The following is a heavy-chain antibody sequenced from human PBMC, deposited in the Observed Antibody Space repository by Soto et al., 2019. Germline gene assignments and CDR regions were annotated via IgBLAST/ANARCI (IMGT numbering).Heavy chain of an antibody. V-gene: IGHV4-34*02. CDR3: ARTDIVTTNCFDP. Sequence: QVHLQQWGAGLLKPSETLSLTCAVYGESFIGYYWTWIRHPPGKGLEWIGEINHRGSANYNPSLKSRVTISVDTSNNQFSLKLSSVTAADTSFYYCARTDIVTTNCFDPWGQGTLVTVSS. J-gene: IGHJ5*02. D-gene: IGHD5-12*01. CDR2: INHRGSA. CDR1: GESFIGYY.